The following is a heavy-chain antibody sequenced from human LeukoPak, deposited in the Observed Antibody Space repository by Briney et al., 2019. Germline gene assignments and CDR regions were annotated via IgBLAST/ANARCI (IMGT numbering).Heavy chain of an antibody. CDR2: IGTGGKTI. CDR3: ARDEAGATGSFDY. CDR1: GFTFNNYD. Sequence: GGSLRLSCATSGFTFNNYDMNWVRQAPGKGLEWLSYIGTGGKTIYYADSVKGRFTISRDDVKNSLDLQMDSLRAEDTAVYYCARDEAGATGSFDYWGQGAQVTVSS. V-gene: IGHV3-48*03. D-gene: IGHD1-26*01. J-gene: IGHJ4*02.